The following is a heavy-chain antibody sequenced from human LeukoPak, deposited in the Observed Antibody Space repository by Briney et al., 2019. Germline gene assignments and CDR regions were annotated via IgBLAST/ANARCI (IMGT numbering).Heavy chain of an antibody. D-gene: IGHD6-13*01. J-gene: IGHJ3*02. Sequence: SETLSLTCTVSGGSIRSYYWSWIRQPAGKGLEWIGRIYTTGSTNYNPSLMSRVTMAVDTSKNLFSLKLNSVSAADTAVYYCARDLRTLYSSNWYVGAFDIWGQGTLVTVSS. CDR2: IYTTGST. V-gene: IGHV4-4*07. CDR1: GGSIRSYY. CDR3: ARDLRTLYSSNWYVGAFDI.